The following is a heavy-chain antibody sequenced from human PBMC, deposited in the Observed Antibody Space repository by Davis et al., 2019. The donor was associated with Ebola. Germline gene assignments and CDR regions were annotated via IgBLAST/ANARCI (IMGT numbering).Heavy chain of an antibody. CDR3: AKVRVGDYFDY. D-gene: IGHD2-15*01. Sequence: PGGSLRLSCAASGFTFSSYGMHWVRQAPGKGLEWVAVISYDGSNKYYADSVKGRFTISRDNSKNTLYLQMNSLRAEDTAVYYCAKVRVGDYFDYWGQGTLVTVSS. V-gene: IGHV3-30*18. CDR1: GFTFSSYG. J-gene: IGHJ4*02. CDR2: ISYDGSNK.